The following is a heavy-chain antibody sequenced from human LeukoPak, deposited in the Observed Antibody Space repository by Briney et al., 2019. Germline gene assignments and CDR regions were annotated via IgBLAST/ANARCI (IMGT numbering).Heavy chain of an antibody. Sequence: GGSLRLSCAASGFTFSSYAMSWVRQAPGKGLEWGSAIVGSLGSTYYADSVKGRFTISRDNSKNTLFLQMNSLRADDTAIYYCAKHVGAYYFDYWGQGTLVTVSS. CDR1: GFTFSSYA. V-gene: IGHV3-23*01. D-gene: IGHD3-16*01. CDR2: IVGSLGST. J-gene: IGHJ4*02. CDR3: AKHVGAYYFDY.